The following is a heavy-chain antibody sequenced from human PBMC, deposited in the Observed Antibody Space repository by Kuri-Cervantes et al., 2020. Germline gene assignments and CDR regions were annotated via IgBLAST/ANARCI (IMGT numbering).Heavy chain of an antibody. Sequence: LSLTCAASGFTFSSYGMHWVRQAPGKGLEWVGRIKSKTDGGTTDYAAPVKGRSTISRDDSKNTLYLQMNSLKTEDTAVYYCTTGASSSWYELDYWGQGTLVTVSS. CDR2: IKSKTDGGTT. D-gene: IGHD6-13*01. CDR1: GFTFSSYG. CDR3: TTGASSSWYELDY. J-gene: IGHJ4*02. V-gene: IGHV3-15*01.